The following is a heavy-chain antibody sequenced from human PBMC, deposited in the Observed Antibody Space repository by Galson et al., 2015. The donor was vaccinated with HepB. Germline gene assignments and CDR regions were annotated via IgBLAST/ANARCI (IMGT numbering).Heavy chain of an antibody. CDR2: INPNSGGT. CDR3: AREGSGYTNDAFDI. Sequence: SVKVSCKASGYTFTGYYMHWVRQAPGQGLEWIGWINPNSGGTNYAQKFQGRVTMTRDTSISTAYMELSRLRSDDTAVYYCAREGSGYTNDAFDIWSQGTMVTVSS. J-gene: IGHJ3*02. D-gene: IGHD5-12*01. V-gene: IGHV1-2*02. CDR1: GYTFTGYY.